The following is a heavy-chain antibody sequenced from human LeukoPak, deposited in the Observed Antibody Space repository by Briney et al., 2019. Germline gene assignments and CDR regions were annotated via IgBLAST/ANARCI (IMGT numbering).Heavy chain of an antibody. J-gene: IGHJ4*02. D-gene: IGHD5-18*01. CDR1: GYTFTGYY. CDR2: INPSGGST. Sequence: ASVKVSCKASGYTFTGYYMHWVRQAPGQGLEWMGIINPSGGSTSYAQKFQGRVTMTRDTSTSTVYMELSSLRSEDTAVYYCAARGYSYGIDYWGQGTLVTVSS. V-gene: IGHV1-46*01. CDR3: AARGYSYGIDY.